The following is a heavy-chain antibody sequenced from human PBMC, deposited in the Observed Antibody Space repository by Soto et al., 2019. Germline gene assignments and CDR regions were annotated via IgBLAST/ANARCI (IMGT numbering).Heavy chain of an antibody. CDR3: AKEAPMIVVVMAAFDI. D-gene: IGHD3-22*01. V-gene: IGHV3-30*18. CDR2: ISYDGSNK. Sequence: GGSLLLSCAXSGFTFSSYGMHWVRQAPGKGLEWVAVISYDGSNKYYADSVKGRFTISRDNSKNTLYLQMNSLRAEDTAVYYCAKEAPMIVVVMAAFDIWGQGTMVTVSS. J-gene: IGHJ3*02. CDR1: GFTFSSYG.